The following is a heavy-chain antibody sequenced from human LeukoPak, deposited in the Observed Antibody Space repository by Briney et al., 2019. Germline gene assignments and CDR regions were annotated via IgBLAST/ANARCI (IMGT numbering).Heavy chain of an antibody. D-gene: IGHD6-25*01. V-gene: IGHV3-23*01. CDR3: AKTGGSGYYMDV. CDR1: GFTFSSYA. CDR2: IIGSGGST. Sequence: GGSLRLSCAASGFTFSSYAMSWARQAPGKGLEWVSAIIGSGGSTYYADSVKGRFTISRDNSKNTLYLQMNSLRAEDTAVYYCAKTGGSGYYMDVWGKGTTVTVSS. J-gene: IGHJ6*03.